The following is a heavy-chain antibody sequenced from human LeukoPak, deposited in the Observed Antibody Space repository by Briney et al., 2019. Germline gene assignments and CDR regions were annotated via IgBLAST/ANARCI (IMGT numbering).Heavy chain of an antibody. CDR2: ISHSGST. J-gene: IGHJ5*02. CDR1: GGSFSGYY. V-gene: IGHV4-34*01. CDR3: ARGLKSEQQLGGINWFDP. D-gene: IGHD4-11*01. Sequence: SETLSLTCAVYGGSFSGYYWSWIRQPPGKGLEWIGEISHSGSTNYNPSLKSRVTISVDTSKNQFSLKLSSVTAADTAVYYCARGLKSEQQLGGINWFDPWGQGTLVTVSS.